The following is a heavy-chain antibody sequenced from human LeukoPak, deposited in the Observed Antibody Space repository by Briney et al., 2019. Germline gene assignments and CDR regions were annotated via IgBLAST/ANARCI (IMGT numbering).Heavy chain of an antibody. CDR1: GGSISSYY. V-gene: IGHV4-59*01. CDR3: ARKYYAGAFDI. Sequence: SETLSLTCTVSGGSISSYYWSWIRQPPGKGLEWIGYIYYSGSTNYNPPLKSRVTISVDTSKNQFSLKLSSVTAADTAVYYCARKYYAGAFDIWGQGTMVTVSS. J-gene: IGHJ3*02. D-gene: IGHD2-2*01. CDR2: IYYSGST.